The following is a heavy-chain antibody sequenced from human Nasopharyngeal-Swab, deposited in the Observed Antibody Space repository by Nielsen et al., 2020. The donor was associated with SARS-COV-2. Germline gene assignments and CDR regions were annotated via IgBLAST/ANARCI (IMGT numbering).Heavy chain of an antibody. CDR2: INHSGST. J-gene: IGHJ6*02. CDR1: GGSFSGYY. Sequence: SETLSLTCAVYGGSFSGYYWSWIRQPPGKGLEWIGEINHSGSTNYNPSLKSRVTISVDTSKNQFSLKLSSVTAADTAVYYCARGVRLTRITMVRGPIESVYGMDVWCQGTTVTVSS. V-gene: IGHV4-34*01. D-gene: IGHD3-10*01. CDR3: ARGVRLTRITMVRGPIESVYGMDV.